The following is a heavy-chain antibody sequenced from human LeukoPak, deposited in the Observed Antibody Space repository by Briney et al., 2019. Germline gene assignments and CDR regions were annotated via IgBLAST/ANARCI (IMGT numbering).Heavy chain of an antibody. Sequence: GGSLRLSCAASGFTFTNAWMSWVRQAPGKGLEWVVRIKSKGDGETTDYTAPVKGRFTMSRDDSKATLYLQMNYVIVEDTAVYFCATDLGLTMIRGVLVSWGQGALVSVSP. D-gene: IGHD3-10*01. CDR2: IKSKGDGETT. V-gene: IGHV3-15*01. CDR1: GFTFTNAW. J-gene: IGHJ4*02. CDR3: ATDLGLTMIRGVLVS.